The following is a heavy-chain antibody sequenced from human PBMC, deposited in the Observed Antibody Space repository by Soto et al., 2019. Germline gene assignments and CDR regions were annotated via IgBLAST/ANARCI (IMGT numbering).Heavy chain of an antibody. V-gene: IGHV1-18*01. CDR2: ISPHNRNT. J-gene: IGHJ4*02. CDR1: GYTFGHFY. D-gene: IGHD3-9*01. Sequence: QVQLVQSGAEVKKPGDSVKVSCKASGYTFGHFYITWVRQAPGQGLEWMGAISPHNRNTNYAEKFRGWVTMTTDTSTTTAYMELRSLRSDDAAVYYCARDEGGYDILTGYYKAHHFDQWGQGALVTVSS. CDR3: ARDEGGYDILTGYYKAHHFDQ.